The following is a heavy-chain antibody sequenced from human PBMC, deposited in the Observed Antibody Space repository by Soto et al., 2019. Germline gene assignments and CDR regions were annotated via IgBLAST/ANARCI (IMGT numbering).Heavy chain of an antibody. Sequence: QGQLVQSGTEVRKPGTSVKVSCKTSGFTGSTYDISWVRQAARQGLEWMGWMNPNTGDTGYAQTVRGRVTMSRNASRSTAYMELSSLRSDDTAVDYCATSRISIAVAGETEYYVDYCGQRTLGTVSS. D-gene: IGHD6-19*01. CDR2: MNPNTGDT. V-gene: IGHV1-8*01. J-gene: IGHJ4*02. CDR3: ATSRISIAVAGETEYYVDY. CDR1: GFTGSTYD.